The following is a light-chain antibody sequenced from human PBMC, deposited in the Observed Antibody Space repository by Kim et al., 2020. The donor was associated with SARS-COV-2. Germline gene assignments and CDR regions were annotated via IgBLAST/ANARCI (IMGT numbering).Light chain of an antibody. CDR2: DVN. J-gene: IGLJ6*01. Sequence: SSLPPPSSFSSSLFHSITISCTGTNNDVGGFDYVSWYQQHPGKVPKLIIYDVNTRPFGVSTRFSGSKSGNTASLTISGLQPEDEADYYCSSYTRTDTLVIFGGGTKVTVL. V-gene: IGLV2-14*03. CDR3: SSYTRTDTLVI. CDR1: NNDVGGFDY.